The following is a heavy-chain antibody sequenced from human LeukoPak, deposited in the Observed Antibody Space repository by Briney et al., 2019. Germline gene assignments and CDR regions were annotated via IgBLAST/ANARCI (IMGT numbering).Heavy chain of an antibody. Sequence: GGSLRLSCAASGFTVSSNYMSWVRQAPGKGLEWVSVIYSGGSTYYVDSVKGRFTISRDNAKNSLYLQMNSLRAEDTALYYCAKDNSYGGFDYWGQGTLVTVSS. CDR3: AKDNSYGGFDY. J-gene: IGHJ4*02. D-gene: IGHD5-18*01. CDR1: GFTVSSNY. V-gene: IGHV3-53*05. CDR2: IYSGGST.